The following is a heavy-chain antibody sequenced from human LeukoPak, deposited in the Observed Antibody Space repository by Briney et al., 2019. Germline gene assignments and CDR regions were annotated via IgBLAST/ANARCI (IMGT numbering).Heavy chain of an antibody. J-gene: IGHJ6*04. CDR2: IKQDGSEK. Sequence: GGSLRLSCAASGFNFSTYWMTWVRQAPGKGLEWVANIKQDGSEKYYVDSVKGRFTISRDNAKNSLYLQMTSLRAEDTAVYYCARDGPSDIGDSVDVWGKGTTVTISS. V-gene: IGHV3-7*01. CDR3: ARDGPSDIGDSVDV. D-gene: IGHD2-15*01. CDR1: GFNFSTYW.